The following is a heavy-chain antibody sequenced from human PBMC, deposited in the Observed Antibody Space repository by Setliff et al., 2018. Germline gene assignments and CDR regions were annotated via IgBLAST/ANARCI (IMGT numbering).Heavy chain of an antibody. CDR2: MYTSGGT. D-gene: IGHD6-19*01. V-gene: IGHV4-61*09. CDR1: GDSISSRTYY. CDR3: GRAISGWYSAHYYYMDV. Sequence: ASETLSLTCTVSGDSISSRTYYWSWIRQPAGKGLEWIGHMYTSGGTNYNPSLKSRVTISVDTSKDQFSLKLSSVTAADTAVYYCGRAISGWYSAHYYYMDVWGKGTTVTVSS. J-gene: IGHJ6*03.